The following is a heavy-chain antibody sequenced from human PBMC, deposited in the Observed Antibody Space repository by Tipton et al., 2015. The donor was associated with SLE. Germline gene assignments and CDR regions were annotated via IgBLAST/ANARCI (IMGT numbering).Heavy chain of an antibody. D-gene: IGHD3-22*01. Sequence: TLSLTCTVSGGSISSGDYYWSWIRQPPGKGLEWIGYIYYSGSTYYNPSLKSRVTISVDTSKNQFSLKLSSVTAADTAVYYCASLRDSSGYYSGYWGQGTLVTVSS. CDR3: ASLRDSSGYYSGY. CDR2: IYYSGST. CDR1: GGSISSGDYY. J-gene: IGHJ4*02. V-gene: IGHV4-30-4*01.